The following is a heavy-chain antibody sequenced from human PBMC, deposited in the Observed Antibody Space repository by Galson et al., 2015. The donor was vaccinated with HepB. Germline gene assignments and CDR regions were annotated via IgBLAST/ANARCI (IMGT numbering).Heavy chain of an antibody. D-gene: IGHD3-16*01. J-gene: IGHJ5*02. V-gene: IGHV3-15*01. CDR3: TTAIQHAFWVASWGSNWFDP. CDR2: IKSKTDGGTT. CDR1: GFTFSKAW. Sequence: SLRLSCAASGFTFSKAWMSWVRQAPGKGLEWVGRIKSKTDGGTTDYAAPVKGRFTISRDDSKNMLYLQMNSLKPEDTAVYYCTTAIQHAFWVASWGSNWFDPWGQGTLVTVSS.